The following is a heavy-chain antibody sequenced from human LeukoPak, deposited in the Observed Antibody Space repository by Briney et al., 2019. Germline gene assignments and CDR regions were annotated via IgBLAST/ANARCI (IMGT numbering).Heavy chain of an antibody. D-gene: IGHD1-26*01. CDR1: GFTFSSYW. V-gene: IGHV3-7*01. CDR2: IKQDGSEK. Sequence: PGGSLRLSCAASGFTFSSYWMSWVRQAPGKGLEWVANIKQDGSEKYYVDSVKGRFTISRDNAKNSLYLQMNSLRAEDTAVYYCARAKFSAYTGNPGARKTSYYMDVWGKGTTVTVSS. CDR3: ARAKFSAYTGNPGARKTSYYMDV. J-gene: IGHJ6*03.